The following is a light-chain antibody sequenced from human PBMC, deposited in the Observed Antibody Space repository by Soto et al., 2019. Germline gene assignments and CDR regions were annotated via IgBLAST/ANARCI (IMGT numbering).Light chain of an antibody. CDR3: QQSGRSPPA. Sequence: EIVLTQSPGTLSLSPGERATLSCRASQSVSSSYLAWYQQKPGQAPRLLIYGASSRATGIPDRFSGSGSVTDSTLTISRLEPEDFAGYHAQQSGRSPPAFGEGTQV. V-gene: IGKV3-20*01. CDR2: GAS. CDR1: QSVSSSY. J-gene: IGKJ1*01.